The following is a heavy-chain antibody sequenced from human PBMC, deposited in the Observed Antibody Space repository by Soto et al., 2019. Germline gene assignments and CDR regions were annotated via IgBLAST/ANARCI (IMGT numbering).Heavy chain of an antibody. J-gene: IGHJ6*02. CDR1: GFIFSSHI. CDR3: ARGVVVVTATYGMDV. D-gene: IGHD2-15*01. Sequence: EVQLVESGGGLVQPGGSLRLSCAASGFIFSSHIMHWVRQAPGKGLEYVSAISSNGGSTYYANSGKGRFTISRDNSKNTLYLQMGSLRAEDMAVYYCARGVVVVTATYGMDVWGQGTTVTVSS. V-gene: IGHV3-64*01. CDR2: ISSNGGST.